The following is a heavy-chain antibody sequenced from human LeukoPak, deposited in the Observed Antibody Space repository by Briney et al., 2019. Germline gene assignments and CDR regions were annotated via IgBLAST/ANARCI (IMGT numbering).Heavy chain of an antibody. Sequence: KASETLSLTCAVYGGSFSDYYWIWIRQPPGKGLEWIAGINHRGTTNYNPSLKSRLSLSVDTSNRHFSLKLTSVTAADTAVYYCARAFDYYFGYWSQGTLVTVSS. D-gene: IGHD3-3*02. CDR1: GGSFSDYY. CDR3: ARAFDYYFGY. CDR2: INHRGTT. J-gene: IGHJ4*02. V-gene: IGHV4-34*01.